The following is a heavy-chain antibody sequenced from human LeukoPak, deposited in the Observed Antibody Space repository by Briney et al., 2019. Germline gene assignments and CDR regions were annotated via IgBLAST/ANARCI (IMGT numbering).Heavy chain of an antibody. V-gene: IGHV4-34*01. CDR3: ASNVVVTGTGWFDP. D-gene: IGHD2-2*01. CDR1: GGSFSDYY. CDR2: INHSGST. Sequence: SETLSLTSAVYGGSFSDYYWSWIRQPPGKGLEWIGEINHSGSTNYNPSLKSRVTISVDTSKNQFPLKLSSVTAADTAVYYCASNVVVTGTGWFDPWGQGTLVTVSS. J-gene: IGHJ5*02.